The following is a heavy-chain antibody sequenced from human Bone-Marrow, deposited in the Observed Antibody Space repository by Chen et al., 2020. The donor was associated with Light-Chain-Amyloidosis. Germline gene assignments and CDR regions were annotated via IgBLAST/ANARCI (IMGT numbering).Heavy chain of an antibody. J-gene: IGHJ4*02. D-gene: IGHD3-16*01. CDR3: GRDNIGGVDF. CDR1: GGSMDYYY. V-gene: IGHV4-59*01. CDR2: IYNSGTT. Sequence: QVQLQESGPGLVKPSETLSLTCTVSGGSMDYYYWNWIRQPPGKGLEWIGYIYNSGTTNYNPSLRSRVTMSVEISKKQFSLKLSSGTAADTAVYYCGRDNIGGVDFWGQGTPVTVSS.